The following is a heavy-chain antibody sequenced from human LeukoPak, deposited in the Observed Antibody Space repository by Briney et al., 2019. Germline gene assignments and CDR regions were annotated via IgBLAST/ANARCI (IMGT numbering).Heavy chain of an antibody. CDR3: ARDLGTYCGGDCYWPTDY. J-gene: IGHJ4*02. D-gene: IGHD2-21*02. CDR2: ISYDGSNK. V-gene: IGHV3-30*19. CDR1: GFTFSSYG. Sequence: PGGSLRLSCAASGFTFSSYGMHWVRQAPGKGLEWVAVISYDGSNKYYADSVKGRFTISRDNSKNTLYLQMNSLRAEDTAVYYCARDLGTYCGGDCYWPTDYWGQGTLVTVSS.